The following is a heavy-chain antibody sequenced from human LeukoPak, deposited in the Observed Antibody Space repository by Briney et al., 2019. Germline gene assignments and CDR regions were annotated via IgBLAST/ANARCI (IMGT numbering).Heavy chain of an antibody. V-gene: IGHV1-69*13. J-gene: IGHJ5*02. CDR1: GGTFSNYA. CDR2: IAPVFTTA. CDR3: ARWDAHYYEGDNWFDP. D-gene: IGHD3-16*01. Sequence: ASVKVSCKASGGTFSNYAIIWVRQAPGQGLEWMGGIAPVFTTADYAEKFQDRVTITADESTGTAYMELNNLRSEDTAMYYCARWDAHYYEGDNWFDPWGQGTLVTVSS.